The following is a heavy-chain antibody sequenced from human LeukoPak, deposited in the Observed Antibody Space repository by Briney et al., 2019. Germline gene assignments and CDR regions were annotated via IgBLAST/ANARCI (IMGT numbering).Heavy chain of an antibody. Sequence: GGSLRLSCAASGFSFDDYDMAWLRQAPGKGLEWVSSISSSSSYIYYADSVKGRFTISRDNAKNSLYLQMNSLRAEDTAVYYCARARYYYDSSGNYCMDVWGKGTTVTISS. CDR1: GFSFDDYD. CDR3: ARARYYYDSSGNYCMDV. D-gene: IGHD3-22*01. CDR2: ISSSSSYI. J-gene: IGHJ6*03. V-gene: IGHV3-21*01.